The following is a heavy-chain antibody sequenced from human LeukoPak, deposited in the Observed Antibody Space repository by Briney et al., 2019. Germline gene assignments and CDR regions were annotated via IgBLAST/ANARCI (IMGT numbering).Heavy chain of an antibody. V-gene: IGHV3-30*18. CDR1: GFTLSSYG. J-gene: IGHJ4*02. Sequence: GGSLRLSCAASGFTLSSYGMHWVRQAPGKGLEWVAVTSYDGSNKYYADSVKGRFTISRDNSKNTLYLQMNSLRAEDTAVYYCAKAPFYGDYPDYWGQGTLVTVSS. CDR3: AKAPFYGDYPDY. D-gene: IGHD4-17*01. CDR2: TSYDGSNK.